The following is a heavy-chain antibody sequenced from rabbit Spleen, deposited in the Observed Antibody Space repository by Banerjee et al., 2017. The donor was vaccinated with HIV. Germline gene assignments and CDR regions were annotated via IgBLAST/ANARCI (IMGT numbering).Heavy chain of an antibody. J-gene: IGHJ6*01. CDR3: ARDTGSSFSSYGMDL. Sequence: QSLEESGGDLVKPGASLTLTCTASGFSFSGKYYMCWIRQAPGKGLELIGCIYTNNGGTNYASWVNGRFTISRSTSLNTVTLQMTSLTVADTATYFCARDTGSSFSSYGMDLWGPGTLVTVS. CDR1: GFSFSGKYY. CDR2: IYTNNGGT. V-gene: IGHV1S43*01. D-gene: IGHD8-1*01.